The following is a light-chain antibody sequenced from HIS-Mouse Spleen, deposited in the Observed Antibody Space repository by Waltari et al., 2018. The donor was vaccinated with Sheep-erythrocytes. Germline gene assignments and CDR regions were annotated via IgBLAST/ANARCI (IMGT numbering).Light chain of an antibody. CDR1: SSDVGSYNL. J-gene: IGLJ3*02. V-gene: IGLV2-23*01. Sequence: QSALTQPASASGSPGQSITISCTETSSDVGSYNLVSWYQQHPGKAPKLMIYEGSKRSSGVSNRFSGSKSGNTASLTISGLQAEDEADYYCCSYAGSSTWVFGGGTKLTVL. CDR3: CSYAGSSTWV. CDR2: EGS.